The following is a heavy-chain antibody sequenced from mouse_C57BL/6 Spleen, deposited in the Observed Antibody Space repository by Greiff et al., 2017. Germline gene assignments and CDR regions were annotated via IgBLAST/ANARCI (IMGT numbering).Heavy chain of an antibody. CDR3: ARYYEGYYFWYFDV. J-gene: IGHJ1*03. CDR1: GYTFTSYW. CDR2: IDPSDSYT. V-gene: IGHV1-59*01. D-gene: IGHD2-3*01. Sequence: QVQLQQPGAELVRPGTSVKLSCKASGYTFTSYWMHWVKQRPGQGLEWIGVIDPSDSYTNYNQKFKGKATLTVDTSSSTAYMQLSSLTSEDSAVYYCARYYEGYYFWYFDVWGTGTTVTVSS.